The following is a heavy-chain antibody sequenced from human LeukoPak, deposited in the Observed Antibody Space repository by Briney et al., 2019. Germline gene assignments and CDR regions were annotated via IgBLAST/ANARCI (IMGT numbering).Heavy chain of an antibody. CDR2: ISGSGGAGT. J-gene: IGHJ6*02. V-gene: IGHV3-23*01. Sequence: PGGSLRLSYAGSGFTFSSYAMSWVRQVPGKGLEWVSTISGSGGAGTYYADSVKGRFTVSRDNSRNTLYLPMNSLRAEDTAVYYCVKDRGGSPFYGMDVWGQGTTVTVSS. CDR1: GFTFSSYA. CDR3: VKDRGGSPFYGMDV. D-gene: IGHD1-26*01.